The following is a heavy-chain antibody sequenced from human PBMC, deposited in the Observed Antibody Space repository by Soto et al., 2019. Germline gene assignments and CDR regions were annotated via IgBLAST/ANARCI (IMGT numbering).Heavy chain of an antibody. CDR2: IYYSGFT. CDR1: GRSITSGVYY. J-gene: IGHJ5*02. V-gene: IGHV4-31*03. CDR3: ARSVFP. Sequence: SETLSLTCTVSGRSITSGVYYWSWIRQHPGKGLEWIGYIYYSGFTYYNPSLKSRVTISVDTSKNQFSLKLSSVTAADTAEYYCARSVFPWGQGTLVTVSS.